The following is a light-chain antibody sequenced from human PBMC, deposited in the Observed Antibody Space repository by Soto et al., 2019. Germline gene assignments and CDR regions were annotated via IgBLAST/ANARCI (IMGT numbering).Light chain of an antibody. CDR3: LLSYSGANVV. J-gene: IGLJ2*01. CDR2: DTS. V-gene: IGLV7-46*01. CDR1: TGAVTSGHY. Sequence: QTVVTQEPSLTVSPGGTVTLTCGSSTGAVTSGHYPYWFQQKPGQAPRTLIYDTSHTHSWTPARFSGSLLGGKAALTLSGAQPEDEAEYYCLLSYSGANVVFGGGTKLTVL.